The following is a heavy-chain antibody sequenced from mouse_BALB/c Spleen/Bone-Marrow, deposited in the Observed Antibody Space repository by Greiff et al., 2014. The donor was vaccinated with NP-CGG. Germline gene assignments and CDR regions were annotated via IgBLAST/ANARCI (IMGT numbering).Heavy chain of an antibody. V-gene: IGHV5-17*02. CDR3: ARLRRYYGYFDY. Sequence: DVKLVESGGGLVQPGGSRKLSCAASGFTFGSFGMHWVRQAPEKGLEWVAYISSGSSTIYYADTVKGRFTIPRDNPKNTLFLQMTSLRSEDTAMYYCARLRRYYGYFDYWGQGTTLTVSS. J-gene: IGHJ2*01. CDR2: ISSGSSTI. D-gene: IGHD1-1*01. CDR1: GFTFGSFG.